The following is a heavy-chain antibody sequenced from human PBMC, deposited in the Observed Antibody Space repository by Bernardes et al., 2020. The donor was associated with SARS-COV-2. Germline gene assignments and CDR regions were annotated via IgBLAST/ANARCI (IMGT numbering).Heavy chain of an antibody. CDR3: ARDPNFVHYYYDSSGYPKTDYGMDV. CDR2: ISYDGSNK. J-gene: IGHJ6*02. CDR1: GFTFSSYA. D-gene: IGHD3-22*01. V-gene: IGHV3-30-3*01. Sequence: GGSLRLSCAASGFTFSSYAMHWVRQAPGKGLEWVAVISYDGSNKYYADSVKGRFTISRDNSKNTLYLQMNSLRAEDTAVYYCARDPNFVHYYYDSSGYPKTDYGMDVWGQGTTVTVSS.